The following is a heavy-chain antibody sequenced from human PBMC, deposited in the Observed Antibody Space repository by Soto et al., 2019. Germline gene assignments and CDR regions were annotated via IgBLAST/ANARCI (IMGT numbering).Heavy chain of an antibody. Sequence: PSETLSLTCTVSGGSINNINYYWTWIRHRPGKGLEWIGYKHFSGSAYYNPALKSRIRISIDTSKNQFSLEVTSLTAADTAVYYCATMDQLGHDFDHWGQGTRGTVPQ. CDR3: ATMDQLGHDFDH. V-gene: IGHV4-31*03. CDR2: KHFSGSA. J-gene: IGHJ4*02. D-gene: IGHD1-1*01. CDR1: GGSINNINYY.